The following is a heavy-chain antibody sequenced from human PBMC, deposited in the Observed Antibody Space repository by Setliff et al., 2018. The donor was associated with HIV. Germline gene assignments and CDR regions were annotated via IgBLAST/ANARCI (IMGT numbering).Heavy chain of an antibody. J-gene: IGHJ4*02. CDR3: ASLNYYDSSGYYPH. D-gene: IGHD3-22*01. V-gene: IGHV4-61*10. CDR1: GGSISSGSYY. CDR2: IYYSGST. Sequence: PSETLSLTCSVSGGSISSGSYYWSWIRQPAGKGLEWIGYIYYSGSTYYNPSLKSRVTISVDTSKNQFSLKLSSVTAADTAVYYCASLNYYDSSGYYPHWGQGTLVTVSS.